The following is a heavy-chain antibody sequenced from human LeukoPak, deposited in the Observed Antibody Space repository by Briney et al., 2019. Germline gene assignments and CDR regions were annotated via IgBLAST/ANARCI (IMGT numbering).Heavy chain of an antibody. D-gene: IGHD3-10*01. CDR1: GGSISSGGYY. V-gene: IGHV4-39*07. CDR2: INHRGST. J-gene: IGHJ4*02. Sequence: SETLSLTCTVSGGSISSGGYYWSWIRQPPGKGLEWIGEINHRGSTNYNPSLKSRVTISVDTSKNQFSLKLSSVTAADTAVYYCARGQYYYGKELVNWGQGTLVTVSS. CDR3: ARGQYYYGKELVN.